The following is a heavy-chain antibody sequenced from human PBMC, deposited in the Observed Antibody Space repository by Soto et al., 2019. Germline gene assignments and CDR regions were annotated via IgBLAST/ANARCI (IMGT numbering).Heavy chain of an antibody. D-gene: IGHD6-19*01. V-gene: IGHV4-4*02. CDR2: IYHSGTT. CDR3: ARHIGVTGTRGFDY. CDR1: GASISDRNW. J-gene: IGHJ4*02. Sequence: QVQLQESGPGLVKPSGTLSLTCAVSGASISDRNWWSWVRQPPGKGLEWMGEIYHSGTTNYNPSLKSRVTIRIDRPMYPLSLTMSSVTDADSAVYYCARHIGVTGTRGFDYWGQGTLVTVSS.